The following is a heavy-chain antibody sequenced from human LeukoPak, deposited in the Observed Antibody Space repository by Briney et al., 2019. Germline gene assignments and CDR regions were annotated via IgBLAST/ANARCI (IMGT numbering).Heavy chain of an antibody. J-gene: IGHJ5*02. CDR1: GGSISSYY. Sequence: SETLSLTCTVSGGSISSYYWSWIRQPPGKGLEWIGYIYYSGSTNYNPSLKSRITISVDTSKSQFSLKLSSVSAADTAVYYCAREVEQLVRGGWFDPWGQGTLVTVSS. CDR3: AREVEQLVRGGWFDP. V-gene: IGHV4-59*12. CDR2: IYYSGST. D-gene: IGHD6-13*01.